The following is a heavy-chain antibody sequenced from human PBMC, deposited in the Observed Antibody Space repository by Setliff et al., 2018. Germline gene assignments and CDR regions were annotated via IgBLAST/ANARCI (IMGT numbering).Heavy chain of an antibody. J-gene: IGHJ5*02. CDR3: ARDNVILDDSRGIFYPWFDP. Sequence: GGSLRLSCAASGFSISGRMSWVRQAPGKGLEWVANIKEDGSEQYYVDSVWGRFSISRDNARDSVFLEMNSLRGEDTAVYYCARDNVILDDSRGIFYPWFDPWGQGTLVTVSS. CDR2: IKEDGSEQ. D-gene: IGHD3-16*02. V-gene: IGHV3-7*03. CDR1: GFSISGR.